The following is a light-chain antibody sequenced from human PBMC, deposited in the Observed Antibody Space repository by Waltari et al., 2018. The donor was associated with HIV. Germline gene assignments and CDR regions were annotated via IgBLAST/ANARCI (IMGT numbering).Light chain of an antibody. Sequence: EIVLTQSPGTLSLSPGERATLPCRTSQSIDGRNLAWYQQKPGQAPRLLIYGATRRATSVRDRFSGSGCGTDFSLTISRLEPEDVAVYYCQHYSKSPTWTFGQGTKVEIK. CDR3: QHYSKSPTWT. V-gene: IGKV3-20*01. J-gene: IGKJ1*01. CDR1: QSIDGRN. CDR2: GAT.